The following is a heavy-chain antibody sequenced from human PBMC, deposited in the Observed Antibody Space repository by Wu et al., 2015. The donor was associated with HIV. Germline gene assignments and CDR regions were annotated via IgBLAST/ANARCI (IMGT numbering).Heavy chain of an antibody. V-gene: IGHV1-46*01. J-gene: IGHJ5*01. D-gene: IGHD1-1*01. CDR2: INPTGDST. Sequence: QVQLVQSGAEVKKPGASVKVSCKSSGYFFTTYQVHWVRQAPGQGLEWMGVINPTGDSTDYAQKFQGRVTMTRDTSTNTVYMDLTSLRSDDTAIYYCATSTTALNWFDSWGQGTLVHRLL. CDR3: ATSTTALNWFDS. CDR1: GYFFTTYQ.